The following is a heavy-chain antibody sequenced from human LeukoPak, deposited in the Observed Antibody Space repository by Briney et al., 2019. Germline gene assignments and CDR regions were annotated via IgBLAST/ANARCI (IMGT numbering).Heavy chain of an antibody. D-gene: IGHD3-3*01. CDR3: ARKNNNYDFWSGCVDY. Sequence: ASVSVSFKASGYSFINYNSKWVRQAGGQGGEGLGEMNPDSGDTDYIQKFRGRVTLTRNTSMMTAYMEIHNLRSEDTAIYYCARKNNNYDFWSGCVDYWGQGTLVTVSS. V-gene: IGHV1-8*01. CDR2: MNPDSGDT. CDR1: GYSFINYN. J-gene: IGHJ4*02.